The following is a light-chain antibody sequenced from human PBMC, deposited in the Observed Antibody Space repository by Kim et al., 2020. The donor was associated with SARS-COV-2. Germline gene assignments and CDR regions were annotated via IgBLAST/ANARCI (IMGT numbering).Light chain of an antibody. CDR1: SSDVGGYNS. Sequence: ITSSCTGTSSDVGGYNSVSWYQQHPGKAPKLMIYDVSNRPSWVSNRFSGSKSGNTASLTISGLQAEDEADYYCSSYTSSSTLVFGGGTQLTVL. CDR2: DVS. V-gene: IGLV2-14*03. J-gene: IGLJ2*01. CDR3: SSYTSSSTLV.